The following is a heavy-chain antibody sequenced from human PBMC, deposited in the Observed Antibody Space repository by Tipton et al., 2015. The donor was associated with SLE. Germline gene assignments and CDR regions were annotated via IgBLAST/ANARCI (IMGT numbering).Heavy chain of an antibody. J-gene: IGHJ6*03. CDR2: IDHSGVT. D-gene: IGHD2-15*01. CDR3: VKSVVVVSPRDYYYYMDV. CDR1: GRSFIGSY. V-gene: IGHV4-34*01. Sequence: TLSLTCAVYGRSFIGSYWTWIRQPPGKGLEWIGDIDHSGVTHYNPSLKSRVTISRDTSGNQFSLNLSSVTASDTAVYYCVKSVVVVSPRDYYYYMDVWGKGTTVTVSS.